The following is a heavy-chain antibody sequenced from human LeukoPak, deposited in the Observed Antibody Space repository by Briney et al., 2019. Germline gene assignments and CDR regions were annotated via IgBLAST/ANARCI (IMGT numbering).Heavy chain of an antibody. D-gene: IGHD3-10*01. Sequence: GGSLRLSCEASGFTFNNFGMHWVRQAPGKGLEWVSMIYTGDNTFYTDSVKGRFTISRDNSKNTLDLQMNSLRAEDTAEYYCARRGHAYGSPFDYWGQGILVTVSS. J-gene: IGHJ4*02. V-gene: IGHV3-66*04. CDR2: IYTGDNT. CDR1: GFTFNNFG. CDR3: ARRGHAYGSPFDY.